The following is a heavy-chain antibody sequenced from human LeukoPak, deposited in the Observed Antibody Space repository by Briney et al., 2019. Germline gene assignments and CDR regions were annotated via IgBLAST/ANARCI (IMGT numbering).Heavy chain of an antibody. CDR1: GFTFSNYA. J-gene: IGHJ4*02. CDR3: AKDVVETGYSTGWYSAY. V-gene: IGHV3-23*01. D-gene: IGHD6-13*01. CDR2: ISDSGGIT. Sequence: GGSLRLSCAASGFTFSNYAMSWVRRAPGKGLKWVSAISDSGGITYYADSVKGRFTISRDNSKSTLYLQMNSLRAEDTAVYYCAKDVVETGYSTGWYSAYWGQGTLVTVSS.